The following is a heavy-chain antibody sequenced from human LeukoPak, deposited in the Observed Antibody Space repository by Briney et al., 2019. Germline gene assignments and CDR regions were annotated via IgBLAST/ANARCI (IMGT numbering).Heavy chain of an antibody. V-gene: IGHV1-69*01. CDR2: IIPIFGTA. CDR1: GGTFSSYA. Sequence: SVKVSCKASGGTFSSYAISWVRQAPGQGREWMGGIIPIFGTANYAQKFQGRVTITADESTSTAYMELSSLRSEDTAVYYCARGLYCGGDCYYYFDYWGQGTLVTVSS. D-gene: IGHD2-21*01. CDR3: ARGLYCGGDCYYYFDY. J-gene: IGHJ4*02.